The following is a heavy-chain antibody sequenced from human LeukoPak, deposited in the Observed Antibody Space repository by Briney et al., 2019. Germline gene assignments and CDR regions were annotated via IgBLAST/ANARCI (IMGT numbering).Heavy chain of an antibody. Sequence: GVSLRLSCAASGFTFSTYAMNWVRQAPGQGLEWVSGISGSGDNTYYADSVRGRFTISRDKSKSTVYLQMNNLGVEDTAIYYCARGRKLGAPTYFFDYWGQGTLVTVSS. CDR3: ARGRKLGAPTYFFDY. J-gene: IGHJ4*02. CDR2: ISGSGDNT. V-gene: IGHV3-23*01. D-gene: IGHD1-26*01. CDR1: GFTFSTYA.